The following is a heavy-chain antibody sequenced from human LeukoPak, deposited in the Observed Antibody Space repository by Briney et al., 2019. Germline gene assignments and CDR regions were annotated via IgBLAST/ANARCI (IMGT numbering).Heavy chain of an antibody. D-gene: IGHD3-3*01. CDR3: AKDLKSAWSGYQTYYYYMDV. CDR2: IYSGGDT. V-gene: IGHV3-53*01. CDR1: GFTVDNKR. Sequence: PGGSLRLSCAASGFTVDNKRMSWVRQAPGKGLEWVSTIYSGGDTYYADSVKGRFTISRDNSKNTLHLQMNSLRAEDTAVYYCAKDLKSAWSGYQTYYYYMDVWGKGTTVTVSS. J-gene: IGHJ6*03.